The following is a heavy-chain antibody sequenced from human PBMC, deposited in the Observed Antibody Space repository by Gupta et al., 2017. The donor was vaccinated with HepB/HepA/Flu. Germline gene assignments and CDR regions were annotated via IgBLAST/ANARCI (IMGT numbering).Heavy chain of an antibody. CDR1: GYTFTSYY. V-gene: IGHV1-46*01. J-gene: IGHJ5*02. CDR2: SNTSGGST. D-gene: IGHD6-13*01. Sequence: HVQLVQSGAEVKKPGASVKVSCKPSGYTFTSYYMHWGRQAAGQGLEWMGISNTSGGSTSKAKKYQGRGTMTRDTSTRTVDMELRSLRSEETAVYYCGRDSHEQHRSSWRGGFDPWGQGTMVTVSS. CDR3: GRDSHEQHRSSWRGGFDP.